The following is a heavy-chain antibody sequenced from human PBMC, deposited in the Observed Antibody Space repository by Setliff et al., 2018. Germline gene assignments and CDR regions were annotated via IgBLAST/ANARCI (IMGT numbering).Heavy chain of an antibody. J-gene: IGHJ4*02. Sequence: ASVKVSCKTSGYSFTNHGINWVRQAPGQGLEWMGWNSVYAREFQGRVTMTIDTPTSTAYMELRSLRSDDTAVYYCARGPPDFVVVPAAAKFDYWGPGTLVTV. V-gene: IGHV1-18*01. CDR3: ARGPPDFVVVPAAAKFDY. D-gene: IGHD2-2*01. CDR1: GYSFTNHG. CDR2: NSV.